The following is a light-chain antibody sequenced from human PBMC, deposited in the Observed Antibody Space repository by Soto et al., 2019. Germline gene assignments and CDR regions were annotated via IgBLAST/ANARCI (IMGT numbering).Light chain of an antibody. CDR1: QSASSSD. CDR2: GAS. J-gene: IGKJ1*01. Sequence: EIVLTQSPGTLSLSPGERATLSCRASQSASSSDLAWYQQKPGQAPRLLIYGASSRATGIPDRFSGSGSGTDFTLTISRLEPEDFAMYYCQQYGSSLWTFGKGT. CDR3: QQYGSSLWT. V-gene: IGKV3-20*01.